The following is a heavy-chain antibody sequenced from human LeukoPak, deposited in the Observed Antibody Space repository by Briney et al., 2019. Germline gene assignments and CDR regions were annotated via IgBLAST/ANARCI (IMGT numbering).Heavy chain of an antibody. J-gene: IGHJ6*03. CDR2: INHSGST. CDR1: GGSFSGYY. D-gene: IGHD3-10*01. Sequence: AETLSLTCAVYGGSFSGYYWSWIRQPPGKGLEWIGEINHSGSTNYNPSLTSRVTISIEASKNQFSLYLSSVPAADTVVYYCARGRVGLYYYYYMDVWGKGTTVTVSS. V-gene: IGHV4-34*01. CDR3: ARGRVGLYYYYYMDV.